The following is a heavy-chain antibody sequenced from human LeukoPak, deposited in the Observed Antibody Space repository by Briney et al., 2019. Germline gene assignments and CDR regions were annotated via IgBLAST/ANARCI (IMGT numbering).Heavy chain of an antibody. CDR2: ISGSGGST. V-gene: IGHV3-23*01. J-gene: IGHJ4*02. D-gene: IGHD1-1*01. Sequence: GGSLRLSCAASGFTFSSYGMSWVRQAPGKGLEWVSAISGSGGSTYYADSVKGRFTISRDNSKNTLYLQMNSLRAEDTAVYYCAKDPELEDYFDYWGQGTLVTVSS. CDR1: GFTFSSYG. CDR3: AKDPELEDYFDY.